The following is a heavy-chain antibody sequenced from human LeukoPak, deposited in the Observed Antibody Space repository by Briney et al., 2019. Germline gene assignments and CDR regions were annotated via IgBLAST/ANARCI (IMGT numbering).Heavy chain of an antibody. D-gene: IGHD6-13*01. CDR2: ISSGGDT. J-gene: IGHJ4*02. CDR1: GFTFSSYA. V-gene: IGHV3-66*01. Sequence: GGSLRLSCATSGFTFSSYAMSWVRQAPGKGLEWVSVISSGGDTFYADSVNGRFTISRDESKKMIYLQMNTVRADDTAVYYCARDVPAAGHDYWGQGTLVTVSS. CDR3: ARDVPAAGHDY.